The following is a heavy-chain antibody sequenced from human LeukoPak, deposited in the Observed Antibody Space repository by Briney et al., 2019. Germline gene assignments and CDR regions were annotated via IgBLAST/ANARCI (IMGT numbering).Heavy chain of an antibody. Sequence: PGRSLRLSCAASGFTFSSYGMHWVRQASGKGLEWVAVISYDGSNKYYADSVKGRFTISRDNSKNTLYLQMNSLRAEDTAVYYCAKDPVGGVIVYYFDYWGQGTLVTVSS. CDR2: ISYDGSNK. V-gene: IGHV3-30*18. J-gene: IGHJ4*02. CDR1: GFTFSSYG. D-gene: IGHD3-16*02. CDR3: AKDPVGGVIVYYFDY.